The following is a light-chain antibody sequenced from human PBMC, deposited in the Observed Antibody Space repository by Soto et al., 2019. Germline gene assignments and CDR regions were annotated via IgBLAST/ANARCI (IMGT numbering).Light chain of an antibody. CDR1: SSDVGGYNY. CDR3: SSYTSSSTYV. Sequence: QSALTQPASVSGSPGQSITISCTGTSSDVGGYNYVSWYQQNPGKAPKLMIYEVSNRPSGVSNRFSGSKSGNTAPLTISGLQADDEADYYCSSYTSSSTYVFGTGTKLTVL. CDR2: EVS. V-gene: IGLV2-14*01. J-gene: IGLJ1*01.